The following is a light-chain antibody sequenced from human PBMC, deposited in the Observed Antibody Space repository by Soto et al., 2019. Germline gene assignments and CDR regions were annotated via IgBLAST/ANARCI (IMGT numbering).Light chain of an antibody. CDR1: QSVSSN. Sequence: EIVMTQSPATLSVSPGERATLSCRASQSVSSNLAWYQQKPGQAPRLLIYGASTRATGIPARFSDSGSGTEFTLNISSLQSEDFPVYYCQQHNNWPRTFGQGTKVDIK. V-gene: IGKV3-15*01. J-gene: IGKJ1*01. CDR2: GAS. CDR3: QQHNNWPRT.